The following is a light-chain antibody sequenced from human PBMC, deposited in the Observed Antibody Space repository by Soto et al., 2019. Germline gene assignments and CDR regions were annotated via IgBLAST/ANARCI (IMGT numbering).Light chain of an antibody. J-gene: IGLJ2*01. V-gene: IGLV2-14*01. CDR1: SSDIGAYDY. CDR3: SSYTSTSTPLI. Sequence: QSALTQPASVSGSPGQSITISCSGSSSDIGAYDYVSWYQQHPGKAPKLLIYEVTSRPSGVSHRFSGSKSGNTASLSISGLQLEDDADYYCSSYTSTSTPLIFSGGTKVTVL. CDR2: EVT.